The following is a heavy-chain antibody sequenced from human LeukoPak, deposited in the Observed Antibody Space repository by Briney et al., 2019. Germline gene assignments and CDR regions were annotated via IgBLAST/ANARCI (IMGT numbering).Heavy chain of an antibody. CDR3: AREGGLYSSGWYSY. CDR1: GFTFDDYG. CDR2: INWNGGST. Sequence: PGGSLRLSCAASGFTFDDYGMSWVRQAPGKGLEWVSGINWNGGSTGYADSVKGRFTISRDNAKNSLYLQMNSLRAEDTALYYCAREGGLYSSGWYSYWGQGTLVTVSS. J-gene: IGHJ4*02. D-gene: IGHD6-19*01. V-gene: IGHV3-20*04.